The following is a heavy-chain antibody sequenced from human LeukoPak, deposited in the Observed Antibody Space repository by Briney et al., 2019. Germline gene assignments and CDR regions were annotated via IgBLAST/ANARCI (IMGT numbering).Heavy chain of an antibody. Sequence: ASVKVSCKASGYTFTSYGISWVRQAPGQGLEWMGWISAYNGNTNYAQKLQGRVTMTTDTSTSTAYMELRSLRSDDTAVYYCARDQPVYELWLGRGMVFDPWGQGTLVTVSS. V-gene: IGHV1-18*01. CDR2: ISAYNGNT. D-gene: IGHD3-10*01. CDR1: GYTFTSYG. J-gene: IGHJ5*02. CDR3: ARDQPVYELWLGRGMVFDP.